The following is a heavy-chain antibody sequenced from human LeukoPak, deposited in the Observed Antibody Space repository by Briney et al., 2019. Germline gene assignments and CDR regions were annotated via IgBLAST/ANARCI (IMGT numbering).Heavy chain of an antibody. CDR3: ARDLVTVTKGFDI. D-gene: IGHD4-17*01. CDR2: ISYTGST. CDR1: ADSFSSHY. V-gene: IGHV4-59*11. J-gene: IGHJ3*02. Sequence: SETLSLTCAVSADSFSSHYWTWIRQPPGKGLEWIGYISYTGSTNYNPSLKSRVTISIDTSKNQFSLKLSSVTAADTAVYYCARDLVTVTKGFDIWGQGTMVSVSS.